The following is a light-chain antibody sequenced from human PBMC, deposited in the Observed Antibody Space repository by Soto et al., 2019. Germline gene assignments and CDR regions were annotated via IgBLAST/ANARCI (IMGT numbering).Light chain of an antibody. Sequence: QSVLTQPPSASGTPGKTVTISCSGSSSNVGSSFLYWYQQLPGTAPKLLIYTNNQRPSGVPDRFSASKSGASASLAISGLRTEDEADYYCATWDDSLSGPVFGGGTKLTVL. CDR1: SSNVGSSF. V-gene: IGLV1-47*01. CDR3: ATWDDSLSGPV. CDR2: TNN. J-gene: IGLJ2*01.